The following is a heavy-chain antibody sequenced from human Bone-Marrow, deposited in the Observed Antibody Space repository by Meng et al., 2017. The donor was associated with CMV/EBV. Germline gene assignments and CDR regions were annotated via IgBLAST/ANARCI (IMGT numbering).Heavy chain of an antibody. J-gene: IGHJ6*02. V-gene: IGHV3-7*01. CDR2: IKQEGSEK. D-gene: IGHD6-13*01. CDR3: ARDARAQQLVLYYYGMDV. CDR1: GFTFSSYW. Sequence: GESLKICCAAAGFTFSSYWMSWVRQAPGKGLEWVAKIKQEGSEKYYVDSVKGRFTISRDTAKNSLYLQMNSPRAEDTAVYYCARDARAQQLVLYYYGMDVWGQGTTVTVSS.